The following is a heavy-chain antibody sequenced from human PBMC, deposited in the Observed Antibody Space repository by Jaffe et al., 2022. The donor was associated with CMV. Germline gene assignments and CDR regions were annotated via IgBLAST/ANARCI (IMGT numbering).Heavy chain of an antibody. V-gene: IGHV1-69*01. CDR3: AREPNPGTTGWYYYGMDV. Sequence: QVQLVQSGAEVKKPGSSVKVSCKASGGTFSSYAISWVRQAPGQGLEWMGGIIPIFGTANYAQKFQGRVTITADESTSTAYMELSSLRSEDTAVYYCAREPNPGTTGWYYYGMDVWGQGTTVTVSS. D-gene: IGHD1-1*01. J-gene: IGHJ6*02. CDR1: GGTFSSYA. CDR2: IIPIFGTA.